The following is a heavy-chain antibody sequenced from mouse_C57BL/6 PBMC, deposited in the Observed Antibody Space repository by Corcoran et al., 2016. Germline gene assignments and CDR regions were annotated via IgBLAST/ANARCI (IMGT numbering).Heavy chain of an antibody. V-gene: IGHV9-3*01. CDR2: INTYSGVP. CDR3: APIYSSGYIGVAY. CDR1: GSTFTTYG. J-gene: IGHJ3*01. Sequence: QIQLVQSGPELKKPGETVKISCKASGSTFTTYGMSWVKQAPGKGLKWMGWINTYSGVPTYADDFKGRFAFSLETSASTAYLQINNLKKEDTATYFCAPIYSSGYIGVAYWCQGTLVTVS. D-gene: IGHD3-2*02.